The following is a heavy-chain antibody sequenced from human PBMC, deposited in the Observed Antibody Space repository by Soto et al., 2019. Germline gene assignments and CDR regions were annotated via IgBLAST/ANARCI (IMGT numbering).Heavy chain of an antibody. CDR2: INANNGGA. Sequence: QVQLVQSGAEVKKPGASVKVSCKASGYTFTDYHIHWVRQAPGQGLEFMGWINANNGGAGSAQQIQGRVTVTRDTSITTVYMELSNLRSDDTDVYYCAREGGSETLQPAYNWFDTWGQGTLVTVSS. CDR1: GYTFTDYH. CDR3: AREGGSETLQPAYNWFDT. J-gene: IGHJ5*02. D-gene: IGHD6-25*01. V-gene: IGHV1-2*02.